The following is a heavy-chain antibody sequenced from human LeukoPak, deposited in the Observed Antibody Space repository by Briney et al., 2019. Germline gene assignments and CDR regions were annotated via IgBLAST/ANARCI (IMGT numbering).Heavy chain of an antibody. J-gene: IGHJ6*02. V-gene: IGHV3-23*01. Sequence: GGSLRLSCAASGVTSNNYAMHWVRQAPGKGLEWVSGISGSGDRTYYADSVKGRFTISRDKSKNALYLQMNSLRAEDTAVYYCAKQGYCSGGSCYSGHYYYGMDVWGQGTTVTVSS. D-gene: IGHD2-15*01. CDR2: ISGSGDRT. CDR1: GVTSNNYA. CDR3: AKQGYCSGGSCYSGHYYYGMDV.